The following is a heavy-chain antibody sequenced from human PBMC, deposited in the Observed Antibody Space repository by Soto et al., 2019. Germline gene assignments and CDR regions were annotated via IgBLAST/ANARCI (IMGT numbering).Heavy chain of an antibody. Sequence: GGSLRLSCAASGFTFSSYGMHWVRQAPGKGLEWVAVISYDGSNKYYADSVKGRFTISRDNSKNTLYLQMNSLRAEDTAVYYCARALRDGGSYYYFDYWGQGTLVTVSS. D-gene: IGHD2-15*01. J-gene: IGHJ4*02. V-gene: IGHV3-30*03. CDR3: ARALRDGGSYYYFDY. CDR2: ISYDGSNK. CDR1: GFTFSSYG.